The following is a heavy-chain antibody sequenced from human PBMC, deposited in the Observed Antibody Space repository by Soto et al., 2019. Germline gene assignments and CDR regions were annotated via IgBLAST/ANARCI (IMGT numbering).Heavy chain of an antibody. Sequence: GGSLRLSCAASGFTFSSYGMHWVRQAPGKGLEWVAVIWYDGSNKYYADSVKGRFTISRDNSKNTLYLQMNSLRAEDTAVYYCARDSDGNYDFWSGYLRHSYYYYYMDVWGKGTTVTVSS. D-gene: IGHD3-3*01. V-gene: IGHV3-33*01. CDR2: IWYDGSNK. CDR3: ARDSDGNYDFWSGYLRHSYYYYYMDV. J-gene: IGHJ6*03. CDR1: GFTFSSYG.